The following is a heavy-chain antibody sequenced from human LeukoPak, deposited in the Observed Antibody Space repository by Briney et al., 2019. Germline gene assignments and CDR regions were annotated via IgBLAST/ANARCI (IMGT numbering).Heavy chain of an antibody. D-gene: IGHD3-22*01. Sequence: GGSLRLSCAASGFTFSTYEIIWVRQAPGKGLEWVSYISSSGNTIYYADSVKGRFTISRDNAKNSLHLQMNSLRAEDTAIYYCAREYDSSGYPIDFWGHGTRVTVSS. CDR2: ISSSGNTI. CDR1: GFTFSTYE. V-gene: IGHV3-48*03. J-gene: IGHJ4*01. CDR3: AREYDSSGYPIDF.